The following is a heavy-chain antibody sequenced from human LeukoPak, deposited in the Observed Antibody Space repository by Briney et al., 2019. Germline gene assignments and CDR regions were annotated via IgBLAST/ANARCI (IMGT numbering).Heavy chain of an antibody. Sequence: GGSLRLSRAASGFTFSSYEMNWVRQAPGKGLEWVSYISSSGSTIYYADSVKGRFTISRDNAKNSLYLQMNSLRAEDTAVYYCARRWGYYFDYWGQGTLVTVSS. CDR1: GFTFSSYE. CDR2: ISSSGSTI. J-gene: IGHJ4*02. D-gene: IGHD4-23*01. CDR3: ARRWGYYFDY. V-gene: IGHV3-48*03.